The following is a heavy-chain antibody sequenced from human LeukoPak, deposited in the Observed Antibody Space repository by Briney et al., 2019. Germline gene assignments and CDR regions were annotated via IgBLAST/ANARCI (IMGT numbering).Heavy chain of an antibody. J-gene: IGHJ4*02. CDR2: INPNSGGT. V-gene: IGHV1-2*02. CDR1: GYTFTGYY. Sequence: ASVKVSCKASGYTFTGYYMHWVRQAPGQGLEWMGWINPNSGGTNYAQKFQGRVTMTRDTSISTAYMELSRLRSDDTAVYYCARDLVAARLSPYFDYWGQGALVIVSS. CDR3: ARDLVAARLSPYFDY. D-gene: IGHD6-6*01.